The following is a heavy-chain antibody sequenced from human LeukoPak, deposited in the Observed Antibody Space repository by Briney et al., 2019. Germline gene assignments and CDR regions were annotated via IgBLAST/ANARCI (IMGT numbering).Heavy chain of an antibody. CDR2: ISGSGGST. J-gene: IGHJ4*02. CDR1: GFTFSSYA. Sequence: PGGSLRLSCAASGFTFSSYAMSWVRQAPGKGLEWVSAISGSGGSTYYADSVKGRFTISRDNSKNTLYLQMNSLRAEDTAVYYCAKDVVVFGVVNPFDYWGQGTLVTVSS. CDR3: AKDVVVFGVVNPFDY. V-gene: IGHV3-23*01. D-gene: IGHD3-3*01.